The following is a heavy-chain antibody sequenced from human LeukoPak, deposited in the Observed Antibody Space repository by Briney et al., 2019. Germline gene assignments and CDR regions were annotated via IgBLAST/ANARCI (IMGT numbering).Heavy chain of an antibody. Sequence: SETLSLTCAVYGGSFSGYYWSWIRQPPGKGLEWIGEINHSGSTNYNPSLKSRVTISVDTSKNQFSLKLSSVTAADTAVYYCAKVSFSFYGDYFEYFQHWGQGTLVTVSS. CDR1: GGSFSGYY. CDR3: AKVSFSFYGDYFEYFQH. V-gene: IGHV4-34*01. CDR2: INHSGST. D-gene: IGHD4-17*01. J-gene: IGHJ1*01.